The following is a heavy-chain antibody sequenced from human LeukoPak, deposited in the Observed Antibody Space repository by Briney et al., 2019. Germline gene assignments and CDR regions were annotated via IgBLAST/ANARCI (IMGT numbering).Heavy chain of an antibody. Sequence: GGSLRLSCAASGFTFSSYSMNWVRQAPGKGLEWVSDISANGGKTYYSDSVKGRFTISRDISKNTLFLQMNSLKVEDTAVYYCARSVRGVIADAFNVWGQGTMVAVSP. D-gene: IGHD3-10*01. CDR1: GFTFSSYS. CDR3: ARSVRGVIADAFNV. J-gene: IGHJ3*01. V-gene: IGHV3-23*01. CDR2: ISANGGKT.